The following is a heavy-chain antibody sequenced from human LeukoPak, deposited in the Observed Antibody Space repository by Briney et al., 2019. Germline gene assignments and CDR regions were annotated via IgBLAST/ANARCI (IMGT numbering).Heavy chain of an antibody. J-gene: IGHJ5*02. CDR3: ARPHRPKGNWFDP. CDR2: INPNSGGT. CDR1: GYTFTGYY. Sequence: ASVKVSCKASGYTFTGYYMHWVRQAPGQGLEWMGWINPNSGGTNYAQKFQGRVTMTRDTSISTAYMGLSRLRSDDTAVYYCARPHRPKGNWFDPWGQGTLVTVSS. V-gene: IGHV1-2*02.